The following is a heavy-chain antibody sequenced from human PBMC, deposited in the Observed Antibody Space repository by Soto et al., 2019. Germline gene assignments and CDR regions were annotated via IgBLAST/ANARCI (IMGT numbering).Heavy chain of an antibody. V-gene: IGHV1-2*04. CDR1: GYTFTGYY. Sequence: ASVKVSCKASGYTFTGYYMHWVRQAPGQGLEWMGWINPNSGGTNYAQKFQGWVTMTRDTSISTAYMELSRLRSDDTAVYYCARVRYKEGDYYYYGMDVWGQGTTVTVSS. CDR2: INPNSGGT. J-gene: IGHJ6*02. D-gene: IGHD3-16*02. CDR3: ARVRYKEGDYYYYGMDV.